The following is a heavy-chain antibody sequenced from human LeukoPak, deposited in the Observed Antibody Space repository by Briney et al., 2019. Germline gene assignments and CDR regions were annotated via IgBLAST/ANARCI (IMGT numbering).Heavy chain of an antibody. CDR1: GFTFSSYA. Sequence: GGSLRLSCAASGFTFSSYAMSWVRQAPGKGLEWVSAISGSGGSTYYADSVKGRFTISRDNSKNTLYLQMNSLRAEDTGVYYCAKDLSLSPTSPWGQGTLVTVSS. J-gene: IGHJ5*02. CDR3: AKDLSLSPTSP. V-gene: IGHV3-23*01. D-gene: IGHD1-14*01. CDR2: ISGSGGST.